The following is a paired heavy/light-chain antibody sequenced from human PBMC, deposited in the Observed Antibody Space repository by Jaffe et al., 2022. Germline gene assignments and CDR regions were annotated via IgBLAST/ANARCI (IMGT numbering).Heavy chain of an antibody. CDR3: AKDMGYCSGASCPILAFQH. D-gene: IGHD2-15*01. Sequence: EVQLVESGGGLVQPGRSLRLSCAASGFTFDDYAMHWVRQAPGKGLEWVSGISWNSGSIGYADSVKGRFTISRDNAKNSLYLQMNSLRAEDTALYYCAKDMGYCSGASCPILAFQHWGQGTLVTVSS. CDR1: GFTFDDYA. J-gene: IGHJ1*01. V-gene: IGHV3-9*01. CDR2: ISWNSGSI.
Light chain of an antibody. CDR2: GKN. Sequence: SSELTQDPAVSVALGQTVRITCQGDSLRSYYASWYQQKPGQAPVLVIYGKNNRPSGIPDRFSGSSSGNTASLTITGAQAEDEADYYCNSRDSSGNHAVFGGGTQLTVL. CDR1: SLRSYY. J-gene: IGLJ7*01. V-gene: IGLV3-19*01. CDR3: NSRDSSGNHAV.